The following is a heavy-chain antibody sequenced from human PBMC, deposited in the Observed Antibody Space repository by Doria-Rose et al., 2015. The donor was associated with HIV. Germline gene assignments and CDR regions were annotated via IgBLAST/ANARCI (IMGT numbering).Heavy chain of an antibody. CDR1: GVSLSSPGMG. V-gene: IGHV2-26*01. Sequence: ITLKESGPVLVKPTETLTLTCTVSGVSLSSPGMGVSWIRQPPGKALEWLANIISDDERSYNTSLKTRLTISRGTSKSQVVLTMTDMDPVDTATYYCARIKSSRWYHKYYFDFWGQGTLVIVSA. CDR2: IISDDER. D-gene: IGHD6-13*01. CDR3: ARIKSSRWYHKYYFDF. J-gene: IGHJ4*02.